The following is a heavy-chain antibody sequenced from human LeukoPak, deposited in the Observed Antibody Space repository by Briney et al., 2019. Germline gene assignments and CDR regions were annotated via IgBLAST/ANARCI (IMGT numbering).Heavy chain of an antibody. Sequence: GGSLRLSCAPSGFTFSHHGMHWVRQAPGKGLEWVALIRDDGRKKSYADSVKGRFTISRDNSKNTLYLQMSSLRAEDTAVYYCAKSGYNYDFDYWGQGTLVTVSS. D-gene: IGHD5-24*01. V-gene: IGHV3-30*02. CDR3: AKSGYNYDFDY. CDR2: IRDDGRKK. J-gene: IGHJ4*02. CDR1: GFTFSHHG.